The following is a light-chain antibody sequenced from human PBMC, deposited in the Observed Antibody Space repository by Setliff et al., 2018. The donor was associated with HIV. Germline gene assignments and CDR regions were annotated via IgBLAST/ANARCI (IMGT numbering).Light chain of an antibody. J-gene: IGLJ1*01. CDR2: AVS. V-gene: IGLV2-14*03. Sequence: QSALTQPASVSGPPGQSITISCTGSSSDVGGYNYVSWYQQHPGKAPKLMIYAVSNRPSGVSNRFSGSKSGNTASLTISGLQTEDEADYYCSSYTSSTPLYVFGTGTKVTVL. CDR3: SSYTSSTPLYV. CDR1: SSDVGGYNY.